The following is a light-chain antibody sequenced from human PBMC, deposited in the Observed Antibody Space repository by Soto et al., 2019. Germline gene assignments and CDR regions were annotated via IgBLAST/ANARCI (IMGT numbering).Light chain of an antibody. CDR1: QTIGDW. V-gene: IGKV1-5*03. CDR2: KAS. Sequence: DIPMTQSPSTLPASVGDRVTITCRASQTIGDWLAWYQQKPGKVPKLLIYKASTLEGGVPSRVSGSGSGTEFTLTISSLQPDDFATYYCQQSHFYWTFGQGTKVDIK. J-gene: IGKJ1*01. CDR3: QQSHFYWT.